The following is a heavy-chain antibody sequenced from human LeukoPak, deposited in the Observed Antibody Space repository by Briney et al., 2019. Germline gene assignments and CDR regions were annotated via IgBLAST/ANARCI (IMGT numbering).Heavy chain of an antibody. J-gene: IGHJ4*02. Sequence: ASVKVSCKASGYTFTSYVINWVRQAPGQGLEWMGWISAYNGNTNYAQKLQGRVTMTTDTSTSTAYMELRSLRSDDTAVYYCAREGYSSSWNYFDYWGQGALVTVCS. CDR2: ISAYNGNT. V-gene: IGHV1-18*01. CDR1: GYTFTSYV. CDR3: AREGYSSSWNYFDY. D-gene: IGHD6-13*01.